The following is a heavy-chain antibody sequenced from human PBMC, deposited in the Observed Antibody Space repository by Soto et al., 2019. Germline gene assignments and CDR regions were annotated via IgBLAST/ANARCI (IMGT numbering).Heavy chain of an antibody. CDR1: GYTFYTYT. D-gene: IGHD5-18*01. J-gene: IGHJ4*02. V-gene: IGHV1-69*18. CDR3: ARIPRYSFPTSDDLDS. CDR2: ITPIYPTT. Sequence: QVQLVQSGAEVKKPGASVRVSCQASGYTFYTYTFSWVRQAPGQGLEWMGSITPIYPTTNYAEKFQGRLTVTADGSTNTAYMELNSLTSDDTAVYYCARIPRYSFPTSDDLDSWGQGTLVTVSS.